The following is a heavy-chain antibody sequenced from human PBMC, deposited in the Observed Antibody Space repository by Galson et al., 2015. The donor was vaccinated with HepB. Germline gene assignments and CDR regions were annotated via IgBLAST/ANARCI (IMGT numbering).Heavy chain of an antibody. J-gene: IGHJ4*02. CDR3: AKVTVLRYFDWFLGYFDY. V-gene: IGHV3-23*01. CDR2: ISGTGGTT. CDR1: GFTFRNYA. Sequence: SLRLSCADFGFTFRNYALSWVRQAPGKGLEWVSTISGTGGTTYYADSVKGRFSISRDNSNNMLYLQMNSLRADDTAMYYCAKVTVLRYFDWFLGYFDYWGQGALVTVSS. D-gene: IGHD3-9*01.